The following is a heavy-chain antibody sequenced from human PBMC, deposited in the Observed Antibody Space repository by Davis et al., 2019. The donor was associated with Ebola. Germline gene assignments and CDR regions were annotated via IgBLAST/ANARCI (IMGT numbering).Heavy chain of an antibody. J-gene: IGHJ4*02. CDR3: ARGLARTHRKTGTPYYFDY. CDR2: MNPNSGNT. Sequence: ASVKVSCKASGYTFTSYDINWVRQATGQGLEWMGWMNPNSGNTGYAQKFQGRVTMTRNTSISTAYMELSSLRSEDTAVYYCARGLARTHRKTGTPYYFDYWGQGTLVTVSS. CDR1: GYTFTSYD. V-gene: IGHV1-8*01. D-gene: IGHD1-1*01.